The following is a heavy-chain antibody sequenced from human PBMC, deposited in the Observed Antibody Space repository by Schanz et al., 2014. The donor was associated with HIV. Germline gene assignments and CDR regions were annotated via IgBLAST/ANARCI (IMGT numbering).Heavy chain of an antibody. Sequence: LLESGGGLVQPGGSLRLSCAASGFTFSTTAMSWVRQAPGKGLEWVSNISGSGGSTFYADAVKGRFTISRDNSKKRLFLQMNSLRAEDTALYFCAKDRPAGIAAAAGMDVWGQGTTVTVSS. V-gene: IGHV3-23*01. CDR2: ISGSGGST. CDR1: GFTFSTTA. D-gene: IGHD6-13*01. J-gene: IGHJ6*02. CDR3: AKDRPAGIAAAAGMDV.